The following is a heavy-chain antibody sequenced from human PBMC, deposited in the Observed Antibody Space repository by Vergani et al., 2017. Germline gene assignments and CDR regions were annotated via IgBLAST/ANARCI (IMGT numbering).Heavy chain of an antibody. V-gene: IGHV3-23*01. CDR2: ISGGGKKT. CDR1: GFDFRSYA. J-gene: IGHJ4*01. CDR3: AKDGVALWFGQHKGYFDY. Sequence: EVQLLESGGGLVRPGGSLRLSCAASGFDFRSYAMSWVRQAPGKGLEWVSAISGGGKKTLYTNSVKGRFTISRDKSQNTVYLQMDRLTADDTAVYYCAKDGVALWFGQHKGYFDYWGHGTLVAVSS. D-gene: IGHD3-10*01.